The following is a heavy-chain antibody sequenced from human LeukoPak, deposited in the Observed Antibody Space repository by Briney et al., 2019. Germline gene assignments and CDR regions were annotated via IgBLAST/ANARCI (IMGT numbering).Heavy chain of an antibody. D-gene: IGHD1-7*01. Sequence: GASLRLSCAASGSTFSSYAMSWVRQAPGKGLEWVSAISGSGGSTYYADSVKGRFTISRDNSKNTLYLQMNSLRAEDTAVYYCAKSNWNYEFDYWGQGTLVTVSS. CDR3: AKSNWNYEFDY. V-gene: IGHV3-23*01. J-gene: IGHJ4*02. CDR1: GSTFSSYA. CDR2: ISGSGGST.